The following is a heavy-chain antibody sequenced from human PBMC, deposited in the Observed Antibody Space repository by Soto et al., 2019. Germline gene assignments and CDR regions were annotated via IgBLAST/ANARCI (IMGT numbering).Heavy chain of an antibody. V-gene: IGHV1-2*04. D-gene: IGHD2-2*02. Sequence: GASVKVSCKASGYTFTGYYMHWVRQAPGQGLEWMGWINPNSGGTNYAQKFQGWVTMTRDTSISTAYMELSRLRSDDTAVYYCARGPPYCSSTSCYMYYYYYMDVWGKGTTVTVSS. CDR2: INPNSGGT. CDR3: ARGPPYCSSTSCYMYYYYYMDV. J-gene: IGHJ6*03. CDR1: GYTFTGYY.